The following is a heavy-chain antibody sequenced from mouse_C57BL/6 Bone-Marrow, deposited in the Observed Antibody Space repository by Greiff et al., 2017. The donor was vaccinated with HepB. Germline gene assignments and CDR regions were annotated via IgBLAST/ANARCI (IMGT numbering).Heavy chain of an antibody. CDR3: TTGGSSYNPRYFDV. V-gene: IGHV14-4*01. CDR2: IDPENGDT. Sequence: EVQLQQSGAELVRPGASVKLSCTASGFNIKDDYMHWVKQRPEQGLEWIGWIDPENGDTEYASKFQGKATITADTSSNTAYLQLSSLTSEDTAVYYCTTGGSSYNPRYFDVWGTGTTVTVSS. CDR1: GFNIKDDY. J-gene: IGHJ1*03. D-gene: IGHD1-1*01.